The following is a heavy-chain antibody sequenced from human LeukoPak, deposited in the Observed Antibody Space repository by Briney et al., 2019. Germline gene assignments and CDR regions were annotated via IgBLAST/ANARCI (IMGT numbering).Heavy chain of an antibody. CDR2: INHSGST. J-gene: IGHJ4*02. CDR1: GGSFSGYY. CDR3: ARSETIWYYFDH. D-gene: IGHD1-7*01. Sequence: SETLSLTCAVYGGSFSGYYWSWIRQPPGKGLEWIGEINHSGSTNYNPSLKSRVTISVDTSKNQFSLKLSSVTDADTAIYFCARSETIWYYFDHWGQGRLVTVSS. V-gene: IGHV4-34*01.